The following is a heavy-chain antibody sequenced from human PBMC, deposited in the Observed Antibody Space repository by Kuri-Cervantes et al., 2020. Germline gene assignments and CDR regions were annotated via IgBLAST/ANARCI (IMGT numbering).Heavy chain of an antibody. V-gene: IGHV3-9*01. CDR2: ITPKSDSV. J-gene: IGHJ5*02. Sequence: SLKISCAASGFTFDDYDMHWVRQAPGMGLEWVSGITPKSDSVRYADSVRGRFTVSRDNAKNTLYLQMNSLRAEDTAVYYCVRGRDTYYYGSGGEFDPWGQGSLVTVSS. CDR3: VRGRDTYYYGSGGEFDP. D-gene: IGHD3-10*01. CDR1: GFTFDDYD.